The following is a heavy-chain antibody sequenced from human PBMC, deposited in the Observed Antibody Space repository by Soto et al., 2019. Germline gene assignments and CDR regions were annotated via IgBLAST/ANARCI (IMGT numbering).Heavy chain of an antibody. J-gene: IGHJ4*02. CDR1: GGSFSGYY. CDR3: ASGEYFDY. V-gene: IGHV4-34*01. CDR2: INHSGST. Sequence: SETLSLTCAVYGGSFSGYYWSWIRQPPGKGLEWIGEINHSGSTNYNPSLKSRVTISVDTSKNQFSLKLSSVTAADTAVYYCASGEYFDYWGQGTLVTVS.